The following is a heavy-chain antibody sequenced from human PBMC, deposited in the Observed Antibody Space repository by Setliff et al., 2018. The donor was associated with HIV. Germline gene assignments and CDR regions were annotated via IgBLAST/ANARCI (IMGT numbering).Heavy chain of an antibody. V-gene: IGHV3-11*01. Sequence: GSLRLSCAASGFTVSDNYMSWVRQTPGKGLDWVSYISSSGNTIYYDYADSVKGRFKISRDDSKNTLFLQMNSLRAEDTAVYYCARVNHGGKDAFDIWGQGTMVTVSS. CDR2: ISSSGNTI. CDR1: GFTVSDNY. D-gene: IGHD1-26*01. J-gene: IGHJ3*02. CDR3: ARVNHGGKDAFDI.